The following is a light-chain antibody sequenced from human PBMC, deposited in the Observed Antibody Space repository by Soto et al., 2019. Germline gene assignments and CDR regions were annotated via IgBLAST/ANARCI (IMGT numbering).Light chain of an antibody. CDR1: QSVTSSY. CDR2: GAS. Sequence: EIVLTQSPGTLSLSPGERATLSCRASQSVTSSYLAWYQLKPGQAPRLLIYGASSRATGIPDRFSGSGSGTDLTLTISRLDPEDFEVYFCQQYGSSPRTFGQGTKVDIK. J-gene: IGKJ1*01. V-gene: IGKV3-20*01. CDR3: QQYGSSPRT.